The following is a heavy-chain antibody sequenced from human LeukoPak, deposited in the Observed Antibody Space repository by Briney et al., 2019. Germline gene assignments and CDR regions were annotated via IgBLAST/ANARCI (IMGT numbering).Heavy chain of an antibody. V-gene: IGHV4-4*02. CDR2: IYHSGST. CDR3: ARNRFDYYDSSGYSKYYFDY. D-gene: IGHD3-22*01. CDR1: GFTFSSYGM. Sequence: GSLRLSCAASGFTFSSYGMSWVRQPPGKGLEWIGEIYHSGSTNYNPSLKSRVTISVDKSKNQFSLKLSSVTAADTAVYYCARNRFDYYDSSGYSKYYFDYWGQGTLVTVSS. J-gene: IGHJ4*02.